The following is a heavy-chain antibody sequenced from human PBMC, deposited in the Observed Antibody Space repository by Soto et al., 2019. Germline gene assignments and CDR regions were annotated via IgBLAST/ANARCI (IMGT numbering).Heavy chain of an antibody. J-gene: IGHJ6*02. CDR3: ARGAGRGYCSGNTCYSPHNYYGMDV. V-gene: IGHV6-1*01. CDR1: GDSVSSNSAA. D-gene: IGHD2-15*01. CDR2: TYYRSKWYD. Sequence: SQTLSLTCAISGDSVSSNSAAWNWVRQSPSRGLEWLGRTYYRSKWYDDYAVSVKSRITISPDTSKNQFSLHLKSVTPEDTAVYYCARGAGRGYCSGNTCYSPHNYYGMDVWGQGTTVTVSS.